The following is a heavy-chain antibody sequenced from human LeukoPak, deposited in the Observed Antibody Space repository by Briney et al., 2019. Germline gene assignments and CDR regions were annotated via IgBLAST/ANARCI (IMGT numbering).Heavy chain of an antibody. CDR2: INHSGST. CDR3: ARVDGFGESPLDAFDV. D-gene: IGHD3-10*01. CDR1: GGSTSGYF. J-gene: IGHJ3*01. Sequence: TSETLSLTCDVSGGSTSGYFWSWIRQPPGKGPEWIGEINHSGSTKYIPSLKSRLTISVDTSKNQFSLKLTSVTAADTAVYYCARVDGFGESPLDAFDVWGQGTMVTVSS. V-gene: IGHV4-34*01.